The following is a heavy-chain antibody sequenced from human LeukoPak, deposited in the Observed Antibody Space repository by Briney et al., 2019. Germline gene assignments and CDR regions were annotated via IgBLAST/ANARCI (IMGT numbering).Heavy chain of an antibody. CDR2: IGAGGNTR. CDR3: AGGRPDNRDFWSGSAHFYYMDV. D-gene: IGHD3-3*01. V-gene: IGHV3-11*04. Sequence: GGSLRLSCAASGFIFGDYYMTWVRQAPGKGLEWVSHIGAGGNTRYYADSVKGRFTISRDNAKNSLYLQMNSLRAEDTAVYFCAGGRPDNRDFWSGSAHFYYMDVWGKGTTVTVSS. CDR1: GFIFGDYY. J-gene: IGHJ6*03.